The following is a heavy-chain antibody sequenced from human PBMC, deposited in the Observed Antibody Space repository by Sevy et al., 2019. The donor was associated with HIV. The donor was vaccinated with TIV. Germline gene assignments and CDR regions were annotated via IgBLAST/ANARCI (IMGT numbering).Heavy chain of an antibody. CDR3: ARGASYGEIIAAARFRMDV. V-gene: IGHV6-1*01. Sequence: SQTLSLTCAISGDSVSSNSAAWNWIRQSPSRGLEWLGRTYYRSKWYNDYAVSVKSRITINPDTSKNQFSLQLNSVTPEDTAVYYCARGASYGEIIAAARFRMDVWGQWTTVTVSS. CDR1: GDSVSSNSAA. CDR2: TYYRSKWYN. D-gene: IGHD6-13*01. J-gene: IGHJ6*02.